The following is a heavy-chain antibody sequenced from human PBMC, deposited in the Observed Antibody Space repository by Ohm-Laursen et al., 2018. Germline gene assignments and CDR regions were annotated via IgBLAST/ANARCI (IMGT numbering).Heavy chain of an antibody. CDR3: TRVLAD. V-gene: IGHV3-74*01. J-gene: IGHJ4*02. CDR2: INSDGSIT. CDR1: GFTFDDYA. Sequence: GSLRLSCTASGFTFDDYAIHWVRQAPGKGPVWVSCINSDGSITYYADSVKGRFAVSRDNAKNTFYLQMNSLRVEDTAVYYCTRVLADWGQGTLVTVSS.